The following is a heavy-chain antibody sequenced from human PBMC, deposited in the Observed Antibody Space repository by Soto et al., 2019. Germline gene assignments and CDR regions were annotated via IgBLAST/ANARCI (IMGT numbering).Heavy chain of an antibody. D-gene: IGHD6-19*01. CDR3: ARDYSGGWYLSLDPYFDY. J-gene: IGHJ4*02. Sequence: ASVKVSCKASGYTFTSYGISWVRQAPGQGLEWMGWISAYNGNTNYAQKLQGRVTMTTDTSTSTAYMELRSLRSDDTAVYYCARDYSGGWYLSLDPYFDYWGQGTLVTVSS. V-gene: IGHV1-18*01. CDR2: ISAYNGNT. CDR1: GYTFTSYG.